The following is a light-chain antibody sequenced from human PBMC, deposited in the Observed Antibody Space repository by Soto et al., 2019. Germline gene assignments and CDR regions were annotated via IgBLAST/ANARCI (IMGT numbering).Light chain of an antibody. V-gene: IGKV3-20*01. Sequence: EIVLTQSPDTLSLSPGERATLSCRASQTVSSSFLAWYQQKPGQAPRLLIYGASSRATGIPDRFSGSGSGTDFTLTISRLEPEDFVVYYCQRYGSSPAFGGGTQVEIK. CDR3: QRYGSSPA. CDR1: QTVSSSF. J-gene: IGKJ4*01. CDR2: GAS.